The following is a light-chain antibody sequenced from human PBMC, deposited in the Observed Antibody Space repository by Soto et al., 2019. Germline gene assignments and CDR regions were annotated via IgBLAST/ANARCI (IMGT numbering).Light chain of an antibody. V-gene: IGKV3-15*01. CDR1: QSVSSN. CDR3: QQYNNWPPWT. J-gene: IGKJ1*01. Sequence: EIVMTQSPATLSVSPGERATLSCRASQSVSSNLAWYQHRPRQAPRLLIYSASTRATGIPAMFSGSGSGTEVTLSISSLQSEDFAVYYCQQYNNWPPWTFGQGTKVDI. CDR2: SAS.